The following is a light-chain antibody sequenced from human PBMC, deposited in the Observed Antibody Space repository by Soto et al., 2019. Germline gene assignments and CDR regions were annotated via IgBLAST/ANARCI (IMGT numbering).Light chain of an antibody. CDR1: QSISSY. Sequence: DIQMTQSPSSLSASVGDRVTITCRASQSISSYLNWYQQKPGKAPKLLIYAASSLQSGVPSRFSGSGSGTDFTLTISSLQPEDFATYYCQQSYTTFGQGTQV. CDR3: QQSYTT. V-gene: IGKV1-39*01. J-gene: IGKJ1*01. CDR2: AAS.